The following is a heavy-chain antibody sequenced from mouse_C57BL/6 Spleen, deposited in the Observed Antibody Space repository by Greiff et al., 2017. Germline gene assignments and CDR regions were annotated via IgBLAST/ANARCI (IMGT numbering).Heavy chain of an antibody. J-gene: IGHJ1*03. CDR3: ARDTTVVATRYFDV. CDR1: GYAFSSSW. CDR2: IYPGDGDT. D-gene: IGHD1-1*01. Sequence: VQLQQSGPELVKPGASVKISCKASGYAFSSSWMNWVKQRPGKGLEWIGRIYPGDGDTNYNGKFKGKATLTADKSSSTAYMQLSSLTSEDSAVYVCARDTTVVATRYFDVWGTGTTVTVSS. V-gene: IGHV1-82*01.